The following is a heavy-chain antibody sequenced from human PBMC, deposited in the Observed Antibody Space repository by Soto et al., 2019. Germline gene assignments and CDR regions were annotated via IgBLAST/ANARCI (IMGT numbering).Heavy chain of an antibody. Sequence: QVQLVQSGAEVKKPGSSVKVSCKASGGTFSSYAISWVRQAPGQGLEWMGGIIPIFGTANYTQKFQGRVTITADKSTSTAYMELSSLRSEDTAVYYCASNGHGYYLGWFDPWGQGTLVTVSS. CDR1: GGTFSSYA. CDR3: ASNGHGYYLGWFDP. CDR2: IIPIFGTA. J-gene: IGHJ5*02. V-gene: IGHV1-69*06. D-gene: IGHD2-15*01.